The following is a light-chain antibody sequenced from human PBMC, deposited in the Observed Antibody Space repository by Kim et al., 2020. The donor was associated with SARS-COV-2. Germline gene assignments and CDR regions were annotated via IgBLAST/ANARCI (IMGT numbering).Light chain of an antibody. CDR2: QDS. CDR1: KLGDKY. CDR3: QAWDSSTVV. J-gene: IGLJ2*01. V-gene: IGLV3-1*01. Sequence: LSPGQTASITCSGDKLGDKYACWYQQKPGQSPVLVIYQDSKRPSGIPGRFSGSNSGNTATLTISGTQAMDEADYYCQAWDSSTVVFGGGTQLTVL.